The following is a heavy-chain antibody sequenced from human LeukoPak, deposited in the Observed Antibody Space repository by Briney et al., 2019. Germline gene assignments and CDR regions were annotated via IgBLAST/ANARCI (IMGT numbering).Heavy chain of an antibody. J-gene: IGHJ4*02. Sequence: GASVKVSCKASGYTFTSYGISWVRQAPGQGLEWMGWISAYNGNTNYAQKLQGRVTMTTDTSTSTAYMELRSLRSDDTAVYYCARRGPPYYDYVWGSYRSFYFDYWGQGTLVTVSS. CDR1: GYTFTSYG. CDR2: ISAYNGNT. D-gene: IGHD3-16*02. V-gene: IGHV1-18*01. CDR3: ARRGPPYYDYVWGSYRSFYFDY.